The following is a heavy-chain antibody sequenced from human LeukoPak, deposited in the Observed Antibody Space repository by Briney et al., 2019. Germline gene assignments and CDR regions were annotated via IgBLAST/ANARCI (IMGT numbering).Heavy chain of an antibody. V-gene: IGHV3-23*01. D-gene: IGHD2-2*01. J-gene: IGHJ4*02. CDR1: GFTFSSYA. Sequence: GGSLRLSCAASGFTFSSYALSWVRQAPGKGLEWVSSISGSGGSTYYADSVKGRSTISRDKSKNTLYLQMNSLRAEDTAVYYCARGSALVRYCSSTSCLGIDYWGQGTLVTVSS. CDR2: ISGSGGST. CDR3: ARGSALVRYCSSTSCLGIDY.